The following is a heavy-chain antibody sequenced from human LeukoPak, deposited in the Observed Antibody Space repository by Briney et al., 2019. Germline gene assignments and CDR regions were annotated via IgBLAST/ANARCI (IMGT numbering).Heavy chain of an antibody. CDR1: GFTFSSCA. CDR2: IGGSGEMT. CDR3: ARGSAVTSFEGRH. V-gene: IGHV3-23*01. J-gene: IGHJ4*02. D-gene: IGHD4-17*01. Sequence: PGGSLRLSCAVSGFTFSSCAMTWVRQAPGKGLEWVSGIGGSGEMTNYADSVKGRFTISRDNSKNTLYLQMNSLRPEDTAPYYCARGSAVTSFEGRHWGQGTLVTVSS.